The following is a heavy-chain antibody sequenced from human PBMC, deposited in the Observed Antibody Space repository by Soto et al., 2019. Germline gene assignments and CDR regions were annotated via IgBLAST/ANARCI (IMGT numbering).Heavy chain of an antibody. CDR1: GDSVSSNSAA. D-gene: IGHD5-18*01. CDR3: ARATGYSYGYEAYFDC. Sequence: SQTLSLTCAISGDSVSSNSAAWNWIRQSPSRGLEWLGRTYYRSKWYNDYAVSVKSRITINPDTSKNQFSLQLNSVTPEDTAVYYCARATGYSYGYEAYFDCWGQGTLVTVSS. J-gene: IGHJ4*02. CDR2: TYYRSKWYN. V-gene: IGHV6-1*01.